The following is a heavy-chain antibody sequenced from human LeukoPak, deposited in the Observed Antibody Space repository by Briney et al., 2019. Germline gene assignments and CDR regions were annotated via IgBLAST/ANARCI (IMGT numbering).Heavy chain of an antibody. CDR1: GFTFSSYS. CDR2: ISSSSSYI. Sequence: AGGSLRLSCAASGFTFSSYSMNWVRQAPGKGLEWVSSISSSSSYIYYADSVKGRFTISRDNAKNSLYLQMNSLRAEDTAVYYCARDFYDSSGYYETYYYYMDVWGKGTTVTVSS. CDR3: ARDFYDSSGYYETYYYYMDV. V-gene: IGHV3-21*01. D-gene: IGHD3-22*01. J-gene: IGHJ6*03.